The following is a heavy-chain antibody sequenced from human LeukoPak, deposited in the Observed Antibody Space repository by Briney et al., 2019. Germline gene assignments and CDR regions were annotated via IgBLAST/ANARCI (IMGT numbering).Heavy chain of an antibody. V-gene: IGHV4-34*01. CDR2: INHSGST. D-gene: IGHD5-18*01. CDR1: GGSFSGYY. CDR3: ARDRGRREGYSYGYGIHYFDY. Sequence: SETLSLTCAVYGGSFSGYYWSWIRQPPGKGLEWIGEINHSGSTNYNPSLKSRVTISVDTSKNQFSLRLSSVTAADTAVYYCARDRGRREGYSYGYGIHYFDYWGQGTLVTVSS. J-gene: IGHJ4*02.